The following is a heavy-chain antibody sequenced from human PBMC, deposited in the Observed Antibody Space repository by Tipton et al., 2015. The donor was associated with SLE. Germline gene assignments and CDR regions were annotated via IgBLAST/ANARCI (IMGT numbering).Heavy chain of an antibody. CDR2: IIPVVGSA. Sequence: QLVQSGPEVKKPGSSVKVSCKASGGTFSRHAINWVRQAPGQGLEWMGGIIPVVGSANYAPLFQGRVTITADESTGTAYMELSSLKFDDTAVYYCARATLFMVVASARDFYFDCWGQGILVTVSS. D-gene: IGHD2-15*01. CDR1: GGTFSRHA. J-gene: IGHJ4*02. CDR3: ARATLFMVVASARDFYFDC. V-gene: IGHV1-69*01.